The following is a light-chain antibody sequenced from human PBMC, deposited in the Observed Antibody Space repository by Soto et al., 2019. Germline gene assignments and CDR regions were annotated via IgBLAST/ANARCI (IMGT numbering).Light chain of an antibody. CDR2: GAS. CDR1: QDIRKD. V-gene: IGKV1-6*01. J-gene: IGKJ2*01. CDR3: LQDYTYPFT. Sequence: AIQMTQSPSSLSASVGDRVTITCRASQDIRKDLAWYQQKPGKAPQILIYGASTLQTGVASRFSGSGSATDFTLTISSLQPEDSEAYYCLQDYTYPFTFGQGTKVDIK.